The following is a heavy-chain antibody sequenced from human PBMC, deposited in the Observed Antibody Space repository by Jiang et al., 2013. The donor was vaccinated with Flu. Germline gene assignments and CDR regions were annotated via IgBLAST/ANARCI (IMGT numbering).Heavy chain of an antibody. Sequence: QLVESETEVKKPGASVRVSCKASGYTFTGYYIHWVRQAPGQGLEWMGWINPNGGGTKYAQKFQDRVAMTRDTSITTAFMELSRLRSDDTAVYYCVRERVDPFFDPWGQGTLVTVSS. V-gene: IGHV1-2*02. CDR3: VRERVDPFFDP. J-gene: IGHJ5*02. CDR1: GYTFTGYY. D-gene: IGHD2-15*01. CDR2: INPNGGGT.